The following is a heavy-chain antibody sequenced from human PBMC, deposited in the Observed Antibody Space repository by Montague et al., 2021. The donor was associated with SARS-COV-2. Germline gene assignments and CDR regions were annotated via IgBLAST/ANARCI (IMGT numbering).Heavy chain of an antibody. CDR2: INSDWNST. Sequence: SLRLSCAASGFTFSSYWMHWVRQAPGKGLVWVSRINSDWNSTSYSDSLHGRFTISRDNAKNTLYLQMNSLRAEDTAVYYCASVYYDFWSGSTANWYYGMDVGGQGTTVTVSS. CDR1: GFTFSSYW. D-gene: IGHD3-3*01. CDR3: ASVYYDFWSGSTANWYYGMDV. V-gene: IGHV3-74*01. J-gene: IGHJ6*02.